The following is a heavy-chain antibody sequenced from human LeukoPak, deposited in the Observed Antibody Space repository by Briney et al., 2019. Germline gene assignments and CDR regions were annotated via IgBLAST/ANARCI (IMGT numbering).Heavy chain of an antibody. D-gene: IGHD1-26*01. CDR3: ATESYSGSYLYAFDI. CDR2: ISAYNGNT. CDR1: GYTFTNYG. J-gene: IGHJ3*02. Sequence: GASVKVSCKASGYTFTNYGLSWVRQAPGQGLEWMGWISAYNGNTNYAQKFQGRVTMTEDTSTDTAYMELSSLRSEDTAVYYCATESYSGSYLYAFDIWGQGTMVTVSS. V-gene: IGHV1-18*01.